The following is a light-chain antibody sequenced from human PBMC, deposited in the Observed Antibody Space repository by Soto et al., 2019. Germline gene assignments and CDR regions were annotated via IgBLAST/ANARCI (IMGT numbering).Light chain of an antibody. J-gene: IGLJ2*01. V-gene: IGLV1-51*01. CDR3: GTWDSVLINVV. CDR1: SYDIGSNF. Sequence: QSALTQPPSASGAPGQKVTISCSGTSYDIGSNFVSWYQHLPGTAPNLLIYDNDQRPSGIPDRFSGSKSGTSATLVITGLQTGDEADYYCGTWDSVLINVVFGGGTKLTVL. CDR2: DND.